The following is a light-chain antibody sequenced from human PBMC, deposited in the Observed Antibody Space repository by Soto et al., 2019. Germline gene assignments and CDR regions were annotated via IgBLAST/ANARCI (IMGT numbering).Light chain of an antibody. V-gene: IGLV2-14*01. CDR2: EVS. CDR1: SSDVGGYNY. CDR3: SSYTSSSTPV. J-gene: IGLJ1*01. Sequence: QSALTQPASVSGSPGQSITISCSGSSSDVGGYNYVSWYQQHPGKAPKLMIYEVSNRPSGVSDRFSGSKSGHTASLTISGLQAEDEADYYCSSYTSSSTPVFGTGTQLTVL.